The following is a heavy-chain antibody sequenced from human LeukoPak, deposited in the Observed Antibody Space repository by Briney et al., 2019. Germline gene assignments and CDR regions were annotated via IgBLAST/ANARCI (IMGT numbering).Heavy chain of an antibody. CDR1: GFTFSSFA. J-gene: IGHJ4*02. CDR3: ATPAGYSSGWYGFRYYFDY. CDR2: ISGSGAST. D-gene: IGHD6-19*01. Sequence: GGSLRLSCAASGFTFSSFAMSWVRQAPGRGLEWVSSISGSGASTYYADSVKGRFTISRDNSRNTLYLQMSSLRAEDTAVYYCATPAGYSSGWYGFRYYFDYWGQGTLVTVSS. V-gene: IGHV3-23*01.